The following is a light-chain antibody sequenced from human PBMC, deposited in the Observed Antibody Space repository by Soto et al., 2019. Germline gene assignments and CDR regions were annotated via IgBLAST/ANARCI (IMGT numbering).Light chain of an antibody. V-gene: IGLV1-47*01. CDR1: SSNVGSSF. Sequence: QSVLTQPPSASGTPGQRVTISCSGSSSNVGSSFVYWYQQLPGTAPKLLIYRNNERPSGVPDRFSGSKSGTSASLAISGLRSEDDADYYCAAWDDSAGVVFGGWTKFTVL. J-gene: IGLJ2*01. CDR2: RNN. CDR3: AAWDDSAGVV.